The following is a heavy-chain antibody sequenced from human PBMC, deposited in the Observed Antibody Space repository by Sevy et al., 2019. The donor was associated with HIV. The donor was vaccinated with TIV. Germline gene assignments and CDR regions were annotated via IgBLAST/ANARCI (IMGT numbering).Heavy chain of an antibody. CDR2: IIPIFGTA. CDR3: ASELRFLEWLPHTYYYYYGMDV. J-gene: IGHJ6*02. Sequence: ASVKVSCKASGGTFSSYAISWVRQAPGQGLEWMGGIIPIFGTANYAQKFQGRVTITADESTSTAYMELGSLRSEDTAVYYCASELRFLEWLPHTYYYYYGMDVWGQGTTVTVSS. V-gene: IGHV1-69*13. CDR1: GGTFSSYA. D-gene: IGHD3-3*01.